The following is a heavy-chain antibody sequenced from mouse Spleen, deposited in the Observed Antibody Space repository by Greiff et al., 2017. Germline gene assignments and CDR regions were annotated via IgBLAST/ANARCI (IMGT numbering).Heavy chain of an antibody. D-gene: IGHD1-1*01. V-gene: IGHV1-81*01. CDR1: GYTFTSYG. Sequence: QVQLQQSGAELARPGASVKLSCKASGYTFTSYGISWVKQRTGQGLEWIGEIYPRSGNTYYNEKFKGKATLTADKSSSTAYMELRSLTSEDSAVYFCARERNYDGSPYYYAMDYWGQGTSVTVSS. CDR3: ARERNYDGSPYYYAMDY. CDR2: IYPRSGNT. J-gene: IGHJ4*01.